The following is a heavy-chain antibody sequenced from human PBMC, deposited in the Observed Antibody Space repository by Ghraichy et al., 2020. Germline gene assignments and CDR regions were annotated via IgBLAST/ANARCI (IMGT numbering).Heavy chain of an antibody. CDR2: INHSGST. D-gene: IGHD3-3*01. J-gene: IGHJ5*02. CDR1: GGSFSGYY. V-gene: IGHV4-34*01. CDR3: ARALRGAIFGWFDP. Sequence: ETLSLTCAVYGGSFSGYYWSWIRQPPGKGLEWIGEINHSGSTNYNPSLKSRVTISVDTSKNQFSLKLSSVTAADTAVYYCARALRGAIFGWFDPWGQGTLVTVSS.